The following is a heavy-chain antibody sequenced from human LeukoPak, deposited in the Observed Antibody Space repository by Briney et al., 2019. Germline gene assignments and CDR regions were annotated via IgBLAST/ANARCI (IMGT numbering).Heavy chain of an antibody. CDR2: MSSGGSYI. J-gene: IGHJ4*02. D-gene: IGHD3-3*01. CDR1: GFTFSSFA. CDR3: ARDRPTGASRVFLVQ. Sequence: GGSLRLSCAASGFTFSSFAMSWVRQAPGKGLEWVSSMSSGGSYIYYPDSVRGRFTISRDNAKNSLHLLMNNLRAEGTGVYYRARDRPTGASRVFLVQWGQGTLVTVSS. V-gene: IGHV3-21*01.